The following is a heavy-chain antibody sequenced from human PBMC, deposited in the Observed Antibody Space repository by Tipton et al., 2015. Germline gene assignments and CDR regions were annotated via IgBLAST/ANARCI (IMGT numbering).Heavy chain of an antibody. Sequence: TLSLTCTVSGGSVSSGSYYWSWIRQPPGKGLEWIGYIYYSGRTNYNPSLYSRVTMSVDTSKNQFSLRLSSVTAADTAVYYCARCQDYYDSGGYYYVWWFDPWGQGTLVTVSS. CDR3: ARCQDYYDSGGYYYVWWFDP. V-gene: IGHV4-61*01. J-gene: IGHJ5*02. CDR2: IYYSGRT. CDR1: GGSVSSGSYY. D-gene: IGHD3-22*01.